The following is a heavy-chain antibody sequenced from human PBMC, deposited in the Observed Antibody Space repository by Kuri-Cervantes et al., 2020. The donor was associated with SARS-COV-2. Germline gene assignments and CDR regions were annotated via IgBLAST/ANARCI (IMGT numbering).Heavy chain of an antibody. CDR1: GFTVSSNY. CDR2: IYSGGST. V-gene: IGHV3-53*01. CDR3: AREDRYGGNLNWFDP. D-gene: IGHD1-26*01. Sequence: GGSLRLSCAASGFTVSSNYMSWVRQAPGKGLEWVSVIYSGGSTYSADSVQGRFTISRDNSKNTLYLQMNSLSVEDTAVYYCAREDRYGGNLNWFDPWGQGTLVTVSS. J-gene: IGHJ5*02.